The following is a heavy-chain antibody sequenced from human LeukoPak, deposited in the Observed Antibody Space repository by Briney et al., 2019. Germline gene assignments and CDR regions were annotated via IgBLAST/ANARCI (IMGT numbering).Heavy chain of an antibody. D-gene: IGHD3-10*01. CDR2: IYYSGTT. J-gene: IGHJ4*02. Sequence: PSETLSLTCTLSGGSISSGDYYWSWIRQPPGKGLEWIGYIYYSGTTYYNPSLKSRVTISVDTSKIQFSVKLTSVTAAGTAVYFCARGPYGSGSYCWGQGTLVTVSS. CDR1: GGSISSGDYY. V-gene: IGHV4-30-4*01. CDR3: ARGPYGSGSYC.